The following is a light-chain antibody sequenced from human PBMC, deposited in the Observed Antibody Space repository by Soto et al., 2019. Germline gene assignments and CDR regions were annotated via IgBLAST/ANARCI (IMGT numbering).Light chain of an antibody. CDR3: QSSDSSLSGSVV. Sequence: QSVLTQPPSVSGAPGQRVTISYAGSSYNIGAGYDVNWYQQLPGRAPKLLIYDDNNRPSGVPDRFSGSKSATSASLAITGLQAEDEANYYCQSSDSSLSGSVVFGGGTKLTVL. CDR2: DDN. J-gene: IGLJ2*01. CDR1: SYNIGAGYD. V-gene: IGLV1-40*01.